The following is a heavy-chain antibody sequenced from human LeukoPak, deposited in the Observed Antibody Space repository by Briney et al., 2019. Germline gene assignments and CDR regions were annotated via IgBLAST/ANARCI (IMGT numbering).Heavy chain of an antibody. V-gene: IGHV3-33*01. D-gene: IGHD6-13*01. CDR1: GFTFRSYG. Sequence: GGSLSLSCAASGFTFRSYGMHWVRQAPGKGLEWVAVIWYDGSNKYYADSVKGRFTISRDNSKNTLYLQMNSLRAEDTAVYYCAREDSSSWQLDYWGQGTLVTVSS. CDR3: AREDSSSWQLDY. CDR2: IWYDGSNK. J-gene: IGHJ4*02.